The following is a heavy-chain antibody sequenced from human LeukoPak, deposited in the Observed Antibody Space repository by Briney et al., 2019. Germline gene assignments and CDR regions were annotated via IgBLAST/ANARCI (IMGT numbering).Heavy chain of an antibody. CDR3: ARDVYYYDSSGYYPFDY. V-gene: IGHV6-1*01. CDR2: TYYRSKWYN. CDR1: GDSVSSNSAA. D-gene: IGHD3-22*01. J-gene: IGHJ4*02. Sequence: SQTLSLTCAISGDSVSSNSAAWNWIRQSPSRGLEWLGRTYYRSKWYNDYAVSVKSRITINPDTSKNQFSLQLNSVTPEDTAVYYCARDVYYYDSSGYYPFDYWGQGTLVTVSS.